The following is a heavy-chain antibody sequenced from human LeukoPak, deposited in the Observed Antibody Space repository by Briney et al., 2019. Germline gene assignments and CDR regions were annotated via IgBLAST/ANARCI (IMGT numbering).Heavy chain of an antibody. CDR3: ARRPIAVAADPNTLLFDY. J-gene: IGHJ4*02. V-gene: IGHV3-21*01. CDR2: ISSSSSYI. Sequence: PGGSLRLSCAASGFTFSSYSMNWVRQAPGKGLEWVSSISSSSSYIYYADSVKGRFTISRDNAKNSLYLQMNSLRAEDTAVYYCARRPIAVAADPNTLLFDYWGQGTLVTVSS. CDR1: GFTFSSYS. D-gene: IGHD6-19*01.